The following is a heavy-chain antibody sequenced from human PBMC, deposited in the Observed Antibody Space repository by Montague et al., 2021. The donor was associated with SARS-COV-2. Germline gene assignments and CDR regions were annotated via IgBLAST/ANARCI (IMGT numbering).Heavy chain of an antibody. CDR3: AHRRGLLLSDAFDI. Sequence: VKPTQTLTLTCTFSGFSLSTSGVGVGWIRQPPGKALEWLALIYWDDDKRYSPSLKSRLTITKDTSKNQVVLTMTNMGPVDAATYYCAHRRGLLLSDAFDIWGQGTMVTVSS. J-gene: IGHJ3*02. CDR1: GFSLSTSGVG. CDR2: IYWDDDK. V-gene: IGHV2-5*02. D-gene: IGHD1-26*01.